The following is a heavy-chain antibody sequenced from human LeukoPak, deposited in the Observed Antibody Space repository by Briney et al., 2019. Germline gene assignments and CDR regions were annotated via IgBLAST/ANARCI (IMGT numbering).Heavy chain of an antibody. J-gene: IGHJ4*02. CDR3: ARDFSDVRGNIFDS. CDR2: VYRGART. Sequence: GGSLRLPCAASGLTVRDNYMTWVRQAPGKGLEWVSFVYRGARTYYADSVKGRFTISRDNAKNSVYLQMNSLRAEDTAVYYCARDFSDVRGNIFDSWGQGTLVTVSS. D-gene: IGHD3-10*02. CDR1: GLTVRDNY. V-gene: IGHV3-53*01.